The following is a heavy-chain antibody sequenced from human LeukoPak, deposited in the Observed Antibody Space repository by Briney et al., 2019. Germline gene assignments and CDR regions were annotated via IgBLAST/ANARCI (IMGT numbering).Heavy chain of an antibody. CDR2: IKQDGSKK. D-gene: IGHD5-24*01. J-gene: IGHJ4*02. V-gene: IGHV3-7*04. Sequence: GGSLRLSCAASGFTFSNYWMTWVRQAPGKGLEWVADIKQDGSKKSYVDSVKGRFTISRDNAKNSLYLQMNSLRAEDTAIYYCTRVGYIDEEIDYWGQGTLVTVSS. CDR1: GFTFSNYW. CDR3: TRVGYIDEEIDY.